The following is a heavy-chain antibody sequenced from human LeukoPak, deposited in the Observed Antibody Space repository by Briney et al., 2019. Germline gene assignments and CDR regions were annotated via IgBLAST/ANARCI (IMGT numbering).Heavy chain of an antibody. J-gene: IGHJ4*02. CDR2: INHSGST. D-gene: IGHD5-12*01. Sequence: SETLSLTCAVYGGSFSGYYWSWIRQPPGKGLEWIGEINHSGSTNYNPSLKSRVTISVDTSKNQFSLKLSSVTAADTAVYYCVRDRGYAYGPFDYWGQGTLVTVSS. CDR1: GGSFSGYY. CDR3: VRDRGYAYGPFDY. V-gene: IGHV4-34*01.